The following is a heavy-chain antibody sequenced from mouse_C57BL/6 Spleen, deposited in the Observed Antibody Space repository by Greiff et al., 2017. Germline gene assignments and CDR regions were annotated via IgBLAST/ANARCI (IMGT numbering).Heavy chain of an antibody. J-gene: IGHJ3*01. V-gene: IGHV1-72*01. CDR3: ARGDYDGGVFAY. CDR1: GYTFTSYW. D-gene: IGHD2-4*01. Sequence: QVQLQQPGAELVKPGASVKLSCKASGYTFTSYWMHWVKQRPGRGLEWIGRIDPKSGGTKYNEKFKSKATLTVDKPSSTAYMQLSSLTSEDSAVYYGARGDYDGGVFAYWGQGTLVTVSA. CDR2: IDPKSGGT.